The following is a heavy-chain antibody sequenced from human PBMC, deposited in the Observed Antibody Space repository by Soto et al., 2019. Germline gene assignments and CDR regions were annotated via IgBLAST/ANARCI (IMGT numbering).Heavy chain of an antibody. J-gene: IGHJ4*02. V-gene: IGHV3-7*03. CDR3: TSDRGWQTFDS. CDR2: INNDGSET. Sequence: EVHLAESGGGLVQPGGSLRLSCVASGFTFANYWMTWVRQAPGKEPERVANINNDGSETYYVDSVKGRFIISRDNTKNSLYLQMNSLRAEDTAVFYCTSDRGWQTFDSWGQGTLVTVSS. CDR1: GFTFANYW. D-gene: IGHD3-10*01.